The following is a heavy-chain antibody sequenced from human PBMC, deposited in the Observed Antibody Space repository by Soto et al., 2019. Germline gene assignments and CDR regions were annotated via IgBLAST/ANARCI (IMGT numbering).Heavy chain of an antibody. D-gene: IGHD3-3*01. CDR1: GFTFSSYG. J-gene: IGHJ3*02. CDR2: ISYDGSNK. Sequence: QVQLVESGGGVVQPGRSLRLSCAASGFTFSSYGMHWVRQAPGKGLEWVAVISYDGSNKYYADSVKGRFTISRDNSKNTLYLQMNSLRAEDTAVYYCAKEMSGYYSAFDIWGQGTMVTVSS. V-gene: IGHV3-30*18. CDR3: AKEMSGYYSAFDI.